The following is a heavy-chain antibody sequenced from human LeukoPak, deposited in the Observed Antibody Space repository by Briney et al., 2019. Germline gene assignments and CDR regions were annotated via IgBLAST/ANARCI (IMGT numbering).Heavy chain of an antibody. D-gene: IGHD4-17*01. CDR3: AREGLYGDYLFDY. CDR2: INQDGSEK. Sequence: GGSLRLSCAASGFTFSSYRMTWVRQAPGKGLEWVANINQDGSEKYYVDSVKGRFTISRDNAKNSLYLQMNSLRAEDTAVYYCAREGLYGDYLFDYWGQGTLVTVSS. J-gene: IGHJ4*02. V-gene: IGHV3-7*01. CDR1: GFTFSSYR.